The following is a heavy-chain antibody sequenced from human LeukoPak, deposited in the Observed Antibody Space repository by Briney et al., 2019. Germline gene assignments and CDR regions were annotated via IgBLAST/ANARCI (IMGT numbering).Heavy chain of an antibody. V-gene: IGHV3-53*01. D-gene: IGHD5-12*01. CDR2: IYSGGST. CDR1: GFTFSNYA. CDR3: ASGDIVATNAFDI. Sequence: PGGSLRLSCTPSGFTFSNYAMSWVRQAPGKGLEWVSVIYSGGSTYYADSVKGRFTISRDNSKNTLYLQMNSLRAEDTAVYYCASGDIVATNAFDIWGQGTMVTVSS. J-gene: IGHJ3*02.